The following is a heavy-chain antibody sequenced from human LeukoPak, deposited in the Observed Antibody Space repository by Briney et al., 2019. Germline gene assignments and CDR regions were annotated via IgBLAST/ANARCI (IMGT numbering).Heavy chain of an antibody. D-gene: IGHD3-10*01. V-gene: IGHV4-61*02. CDR1: GGSISSGSYY. Sequence: SETLSLTCTVSGGSISSGSYYWSWIRQPAGKGLEWIGRIYTSGSTNYNPSLKSRVTISVDTSKNQFSLKLSSVTAADTAVYYCAREGLAYYPYYYYYMDVWGKGTTVTVSS. J-gene: IGHJ6*03. CDR2: IYTSGST. CDR3: AREGLAYYPYYYYYMDV.